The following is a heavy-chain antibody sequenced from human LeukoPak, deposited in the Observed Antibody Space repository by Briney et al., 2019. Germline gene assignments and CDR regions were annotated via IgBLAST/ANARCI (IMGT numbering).Heavy chain of an antibody. D-gene: IGHD3-16*01. CDR2: INPNSGGT. CDR1: GYTVTGYY. CDR3: ARLEAGNPFTSFDY. V-gene: IGHV1-2*02. J-gene: IGHJ4*02. Sequence: ASVKVSCKASGYTVTGYYMHWVRQAPGQGLEWMGWINPNSGGTNYAQKFQGRVTMTRDTSISTAYMELSRLRSDDTAVYYCARLEAGNPFTSFDYWGQGTLVTVSS.